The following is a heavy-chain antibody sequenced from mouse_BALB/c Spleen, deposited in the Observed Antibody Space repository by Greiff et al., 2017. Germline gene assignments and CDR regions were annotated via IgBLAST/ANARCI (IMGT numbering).Heavy chain of an antibody. V-gene: IGHV5-12-2*01. CDR1: GFTFSSYT. J-gene: IGHJ4*01. CDR2: ISNGGGST. Sequence: EVKLEESGGGLVQPGGSLKLSCAASGFTFSSYTMSWVRQTPEKRLEWVAYISNGGGSTYYPDTVKGRFTISRDNAKNTLYLQMSSLKSEDTAMYYCARLRRYYAMDYWGQGTSVTVSS. CDR3: ARLRRYYAMDY.